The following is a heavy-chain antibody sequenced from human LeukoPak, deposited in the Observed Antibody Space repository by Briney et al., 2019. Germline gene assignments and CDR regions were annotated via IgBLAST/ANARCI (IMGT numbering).Heavy chain of an antibody. CDR2: ISYDGSNK. J-gene: IGHJ4*02. CDR1: GFTFSSYG. V-gene: IGHV3-30*18. Sequence: GGSLRLSCAASGFTFSSYGMHWVRQAPGKGLEWVAVISYDGSNKYYAGSVKGRFTISRDNSKNTLYLQMNSLRAEDTAVYYCAKDMWYSSSYGDFDYWGQGTLVTVSS. CDR3: AKDMWYSSSYGDFDY. D-gene: IGHD6-6*01.